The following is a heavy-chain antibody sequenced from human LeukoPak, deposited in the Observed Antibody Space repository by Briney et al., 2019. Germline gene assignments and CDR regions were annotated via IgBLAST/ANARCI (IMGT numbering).Heavy chain of an antibody. CDR3: ARAHGNNWHFDY. J-gene: IGHJ4*02. Sequence: SETLSLTCTVHGDSISSYYWSWLRQPPGKGLEWIRYVYYSGDSDYNPSLKSRVSVLLDTSNNQLSLKLNSVTAADTAVYYCARAHGNNWHFDYWGQGTLVTVAS. V-gene: IGHV4-59*01. CDR1: GDSISSYY. D-gene: IGHD1-1*01. CDR2: VYYSGDS.